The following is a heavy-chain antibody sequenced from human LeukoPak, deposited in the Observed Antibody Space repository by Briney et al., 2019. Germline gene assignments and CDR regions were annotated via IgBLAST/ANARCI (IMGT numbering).Heavy chain of an antibody. CDR3: AGDPAGGLDPSGYFDY. CDR1: GFTFSSYA. CDR2: ISYDGSNK. D-gene: IGHD3-10*01. Sequence: GGSLRLSCAASGFTFSSYAMHWVRQAPGKGLEWVAVISYDGSNKYYADSVKGRFTISRDNSKNTLYLQMNSLRAEDTAVYYCAGDPAGGLDPSGYFDYWGQGTLVTVSS. J-gene: IGHJ4*02. V-gene: IGHV3-30*04.